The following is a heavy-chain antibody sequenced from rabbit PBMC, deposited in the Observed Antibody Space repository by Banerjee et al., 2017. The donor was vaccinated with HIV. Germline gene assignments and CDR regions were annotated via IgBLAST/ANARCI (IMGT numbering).Heavy chain of an antibody. V-gene: IGHV1S40*01. Sequence: QSLEESGGDLVKPGASLTLTCTASGFSFSSSDYMCWVRQAPGKGLEWIACINTSSGNTVYATWAKGRFTISKTSSTVELKMTSLTAADTATYFCAGGGLGSTGYTYAFDPWGPGTLVTVS. J-gene: IGHJ2*01. CDR2: INTSSGNT. CDR1: GFSFSSSDY. CDR3: AGGGLGSTGYTYAFDP. D-gene: IGHD1-1*01.